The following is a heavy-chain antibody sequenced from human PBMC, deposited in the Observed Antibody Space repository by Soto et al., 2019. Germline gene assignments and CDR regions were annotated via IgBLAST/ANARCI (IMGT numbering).Heavy chain of an antibody. CDR2: IFYTGVT. CDR3: VRVLDSSWYADL. CDR1: GGSVSNASFY. V-gene: IGHV4-61*03. D-gene: IGHD3-22*01. J-gene: IGHJ2*01. Sequence: QVQLQESGPGLVKPSETLSLTCSVSGGSVSNASFYWTWIRQAPGTGLEYIGYIFYTGVTNYNPSLCSRVTISLDTSKNHFSLELNSMTAADTAVYYCVRVLDSSWYADLWGRGTLVTVSS.